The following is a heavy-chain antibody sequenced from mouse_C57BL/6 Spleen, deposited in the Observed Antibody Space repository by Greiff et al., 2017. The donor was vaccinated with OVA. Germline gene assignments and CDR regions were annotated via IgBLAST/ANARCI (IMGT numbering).Heavy chain of an antibody. J-gene: IGHJ3*01. Sequence: QVQLHQPGAELVKPGASVKMSCKASGYTFTSYWITWVKQRPGQGLEWIGDIYPGSGSTNYNEKFKSKATLTVDTSSSTAYMQLSSLTSEDSAVYYCAREYDGSSYGAWFAYWGQGTLVTVSA. CDR1: GYTFTSYW. CDR2: IYPGSGST. D-gene: IGHD1-1*01. CDR3: AREYDGSSYGAWFAY. V-gene: IGHV1-55*01.